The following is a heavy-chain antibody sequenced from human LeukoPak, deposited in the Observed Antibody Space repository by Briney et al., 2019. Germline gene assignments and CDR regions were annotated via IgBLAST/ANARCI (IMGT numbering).Heavy chain of an antibody. Sequence: SETLSLTCAVYGGSFSGYYWSWIRQPPGKGLEWFGEINHSGSTNYNPSLKSRVTISVDTSKNQFSLKLSSVTAADTAVYYCARGGYSGYDKAPFDYWGQGTLVTVSS. J-gene: IGHJ4*02. V-gene: IGHV4-34*01. CDR2: INHSGST. D-gene: IGHD5-12*01. CDR3: ARGGYSGYDKAPFDY. CDR1: GGSFSGYY.